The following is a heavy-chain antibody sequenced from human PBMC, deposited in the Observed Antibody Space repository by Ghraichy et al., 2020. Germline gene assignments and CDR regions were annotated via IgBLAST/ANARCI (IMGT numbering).Heavy chain of an antibody. J-gene: IGHJ3*02. D-gene: IGHD2-2*01. CDR1: GGSFSGYY. CDR3: ARGQGIVVVPAANDAFDI. Sequence: SETLSLTCAVYGGSFSGYYWSWIRQPPGKGLEWIGEINHSGSTNYNPSLKSRVTISVDTSKNQFPLKLSSVTAADTAVYYCARGQGIVVVPAANDAFDIWGQGTLVTVSS. CDR2: INHSGST. V-gene: IGHV4-34*01.